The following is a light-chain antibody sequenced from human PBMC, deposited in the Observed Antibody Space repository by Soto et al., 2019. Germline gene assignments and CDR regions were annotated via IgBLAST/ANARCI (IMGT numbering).Light chain of an antibody. J-gene: IGKJ1*01. Sequence: EIVLTQSPATLSLSPGERATLSCRASQSVSSDLAWYQQKLGQAPRLLIYDASNRDTGIPSRFRGSGSGTDFTLTISSLEPADFAVYYCQQRSNWPWTFGQGTKVEMK. CDR3: QQRSNWPWT. V-gene: IGKV3-11*01. CDR1: QSVSSD. CDR2: DAS.